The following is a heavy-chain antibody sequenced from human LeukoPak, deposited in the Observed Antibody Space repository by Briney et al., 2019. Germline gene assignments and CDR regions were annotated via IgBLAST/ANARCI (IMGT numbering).Heavy chain of an antibody. J-gene: IGHJ4*02. Sequence: PGGSLRLSCAASGFTFSDNYMSWIRQAPGKGLEWVSAISGSGGSTYYADSVKGRFTISRDNSKNTLYLQMNSLRAEDTAVYYCAKLAPYYDSSGPFDYWGQGTLVTVSS. CDR1: GFTFSDNY. V-gene: IGHV3-23*01. CDR2: ISGSGGST. D-gene: IGHD3-22*01. CDR3: AKLAPYYDSSGPFDY.